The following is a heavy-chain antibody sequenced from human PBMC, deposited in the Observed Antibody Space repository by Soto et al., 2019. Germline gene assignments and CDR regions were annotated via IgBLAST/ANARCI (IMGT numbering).Heavy chain of an antibody. CDR3: ARESRDFYYYYLDV. CDR1: GGSISSGGYY. CDR2: IYYTGST. Sequence: QVQLQESGPGLVKPSQTLSLTCTVSGGSISSGGYYWSWIRQHPGKGLEWIGYIYYTGSTYYNPSLKSRVTISVDTSKNQFSLQLSSVTAADSAVYYYARESRDFYYYYLDVWGKGTTVTVSS. J-gene: IGHJ6*03. V-gene: IGHV4-31*03.